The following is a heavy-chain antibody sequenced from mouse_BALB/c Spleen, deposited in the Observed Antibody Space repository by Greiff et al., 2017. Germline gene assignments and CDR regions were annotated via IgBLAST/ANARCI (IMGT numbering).Heavy chain of an antibody. Sequence: DVQLVESGGGLVQPGGSLKLSCAASGFTFSSYTMSWVRQTPEKRLEWVAYISNGGGSTYYPDTVKGRFTISRDNAKNTLYLQMSSLKSEDTAMYYCARDGYDSFAYWGQGTLVTVSA. CDR3: ARDGYDSFAY. J-gene: IGHJ3*01. V-gene: IGHV5-12-2*01. CDR1: GFTFSSYT. CDR2: ISNGGGST. D-gene: IGHD2-2*01.